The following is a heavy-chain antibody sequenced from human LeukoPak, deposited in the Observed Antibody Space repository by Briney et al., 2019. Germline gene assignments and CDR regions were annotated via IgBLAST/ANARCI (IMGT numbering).Heavy chain of an antibody. D-gene: IGHD1-14*01. Sequence: PSETLSLTCTVSGGSISSYYWNWIRQPAGKGLEWIGRIYTSGSTNYNPSLKSRVTMSVDTSKNQFSLKLSSVAAADTAVYYCARDNPESGENFDYWGQGTLVTVSS. CDR3: ARDNPESGENFDY. CDR1: GGSISSYY. V-gene: IGHV4-4*07. J-gene: IGHJ4*02. CDR2: IYTSGST.